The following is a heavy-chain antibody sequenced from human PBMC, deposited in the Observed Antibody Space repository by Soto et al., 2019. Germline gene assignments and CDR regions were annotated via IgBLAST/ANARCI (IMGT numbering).Heavy chain of an antibody. V-gene: IGHV3-30*18. J-gene: IGHJ5*02. CDR2: ISYDGSNK. Sequence: QAGGSLRLSCAASGFTFSSYGMHWVRQAPGKGLEWVAVISYDGSNKYYADSVKGRFTISRDNSKNTLYLQMNSLRAEDTAVYYCAKDYRVLMVYALSPLGFDPWGQGTLVTVSS. CDR3: AKDYRVLMVYALSPLGFDP. D-gene: IGHD2-8*01. CDR1: GFTFSSYG.